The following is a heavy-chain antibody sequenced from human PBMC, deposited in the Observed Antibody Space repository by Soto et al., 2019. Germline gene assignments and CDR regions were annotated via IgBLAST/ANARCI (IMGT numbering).Heavy chain of an antibody. CDR1: GYTFTSYA. CDR3: RVVRGYGMAV. Sequence: ASVKVSCKASGYTFTSYAMHWVHQAPGQRLEWMGWINAGNGNTKYSQKFQGRVTITRDSSASTAYMELSSLKSEDTAVYYCRVVRGYGMAVWAQGTTVTVSS. J-gene: IGHJ6*02. CDR2: INAGNGNT. V-gene: IGHV1-3*01. D-gene: IGHD2-2*01.